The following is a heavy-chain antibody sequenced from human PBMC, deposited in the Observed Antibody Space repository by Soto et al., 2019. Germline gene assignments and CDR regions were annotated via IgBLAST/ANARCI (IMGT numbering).Heavy chain of an antibody. CDR2: MYYSGST. CDR3: ARHTSADSWIYYYYFIDV. Sequence: PSETLSLTCTVSGGSIRSTSYHWGWIRQPPGKGLEWIGSMYYSGSTFYNPSLKSRVTISVDTSKNQFSLKLSSVAAADTAVYYCARHTSADSWIYYYYFIDVWGKGTTVTVSS. V-gene: IGHV4-39*01. D-gene: IGHD5-12*01. CDR1: GGSIRSTSYH. J-gene: IGHJ6*03.